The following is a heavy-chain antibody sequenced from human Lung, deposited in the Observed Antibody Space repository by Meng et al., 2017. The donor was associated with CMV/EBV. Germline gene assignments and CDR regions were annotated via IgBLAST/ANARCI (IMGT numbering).Heavy chain of an antibody. CDR2: ISTNTGTP. D-gene: IGHD2/OR15-2a*01. CDR1: GYTFSTYT. V-gene: IGHV7-4-1*02. Sequence: VHLGQSGSELKKPGASVKVSCKASGYTFSTYTINWVRQAHGRGLEWMGWISTNTGTPTYTQGFTGRFVFSLDTSVSTAYLQISSLKAEDTAVYYCARGGNFDPWGQGTLVTVSS. J-gene: IGHJ5*02. CDR3: ARGGNFDP.